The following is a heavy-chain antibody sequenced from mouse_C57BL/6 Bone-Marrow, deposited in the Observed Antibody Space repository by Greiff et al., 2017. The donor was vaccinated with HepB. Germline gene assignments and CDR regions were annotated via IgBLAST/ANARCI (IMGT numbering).Heavy chain of an antibody. CDR1: GYTFTDYY. V-gene: IGHV1-76*01. J-gene: IGHJ2*01. CDR2: IYPGSGNT. CDR3: ARENYDYEFDY. D-gene: IGHD2-4*01. Sequence: QVQLQQSGAELVRPGASVKLSCKASGYTFTDYYINWVKQRPGQGLEWIARIYPGSGNTYYNEKFKGKATLTAEKSSSTAYMQLSSLTSEDSAVYFCARENYDYEFDYWGQGTTLTVSS.